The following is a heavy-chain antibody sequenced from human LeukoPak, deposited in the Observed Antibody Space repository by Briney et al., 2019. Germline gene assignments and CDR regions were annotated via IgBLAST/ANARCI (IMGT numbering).Heavy chain of an antibody. D-gene: IGHD6-13*01. V-gene: IGHV1-2*02. CDR2: INPNSGGT. Sequence: ASVKVSCKASGYTFTGYYMHWVRQAPGQGLEWMGWINPNSGGTTYAQKFQGRVTMTRDTSISTAYMELSRLRSDDAAVYYCARVSSSWSVYFDYWGQGTLVTVSS. J-gene: IGHJ4*02. CDR1: GYTFTGYY. CDR3: ARVSSSWSVYFDY.